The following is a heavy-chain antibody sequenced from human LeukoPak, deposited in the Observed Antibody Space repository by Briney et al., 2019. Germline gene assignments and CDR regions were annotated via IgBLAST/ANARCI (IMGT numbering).Heavy chain of an antibody. V-gene: IGHV3-9*03. D-gene: IGHD6-6*01. Sequence: GGSLRLSCAASGFTFSSYAMSWVRQAPGKGLEWVSGISWNSGSIGYADSVKGRFTISRDNAKNSLYLQMNNLRGEDMALYYCAKGLVGSSIADFFDYWGQGILVTVSS. CDR2: ISWNSGSI. CDR3: AKGLVGSSIADFFDY. J-gene: IGHJ4*02. CDR1: GFTFSSYA.